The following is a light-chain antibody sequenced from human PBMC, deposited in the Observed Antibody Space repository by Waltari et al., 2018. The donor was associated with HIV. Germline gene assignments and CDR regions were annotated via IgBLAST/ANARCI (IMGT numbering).Light chain of an antibody. CDR2: SNN. J-gene: IGLJ2*01. CDR3: SAWDDNVNAL. CDR1: RSNIGTNH. Sequence: QSVLRQPPSASGTPGQRVTISCSGSRSNIGTNHVNWYQQLPGTAPKLLIHSNNQRPSGVPDRFSGSRSGTSASLVISGLQSEDEADYYCSAWDDNVNALFGGGTKLTVL. V-gene: IGLV1-44*01.